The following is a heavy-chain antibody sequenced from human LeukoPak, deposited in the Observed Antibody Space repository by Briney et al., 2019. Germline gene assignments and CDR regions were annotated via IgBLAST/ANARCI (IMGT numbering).Heavy chain of an antibody. D-gene: IGHD3-10*01. Sequence: ASVKVSCKASGYTLTNYGISWVRQAPGQGLEWMGWISAYNGNTNYAQKLQGRVTMTTDTSTSTAYMELRSLRSDDTAVYYCATGPDYYGSGSALHYYYYMDVWGKGTTVTVSS. V-gene: IGHV1-18*01. CDR3: ATGPDYYGSGSALHYYYYMDV. CDR1: GYTLTNYG. CDR2: ISAYNGNT. J-gene: IGHJ6*03.